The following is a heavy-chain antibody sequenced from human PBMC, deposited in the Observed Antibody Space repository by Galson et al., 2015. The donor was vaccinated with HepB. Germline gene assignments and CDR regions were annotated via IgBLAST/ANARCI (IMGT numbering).Heavy chain of an antibody. D-gene: IGHD3-22*01. CDR3: ARDFGYYSDGGGYYGGPFHY. Sequence: SLRLSCAASGFTFRSYAMHWVRQAPGKGLEWVAVTSYDGSSKYYADSVKGRFTISRDNSKNTLYLQMNSLRAEDTAVYYCARDFGYYSDGGGYYGGPFHYWGQGTLVTVSS. CDR2: TSYDGSSK. V-gene: IGHV3-30*04. J-gene: IGHJ1*01. CDR1: GFTFRSYA.